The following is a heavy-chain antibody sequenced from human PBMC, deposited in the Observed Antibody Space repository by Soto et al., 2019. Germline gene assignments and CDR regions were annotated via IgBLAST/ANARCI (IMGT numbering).Heavy chain of an antibody. CDR3: ARLRDYYDSSGYYRTRYFDY. D-gene: IGHD3-22*01. V-gene: IGHV4-30-2*01. J-gene: IGHJ4*02. CDR1: GGSISSGGYS. CDR2: IYHSGST. Sequence: QLQLQESGSGLVKPSQTLSLTCAVSGGSISSGGYSWSWIRQPPGKGLEWIGYIYHSGSTYYNPSLKSRVTISVDRYKNQFSLKLSSVTAADTAVYYCARLRDYYDSSGYYRTRYFDYWGQGTLVTVSS.